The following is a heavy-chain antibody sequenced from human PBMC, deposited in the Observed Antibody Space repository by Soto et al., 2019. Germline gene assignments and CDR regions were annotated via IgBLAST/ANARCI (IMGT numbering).Heavy chain of an antibody. Sequence: QVQLAESGGGVVQPGRSLRLSCAASGFTFSSYGMHWVRQAPGKGLEWVAVIWYDGSNKYYADSVKGRFTISRDNSKNTLYLQMNSLRAEDTAVYYCARDRREYSSAVDWFDPWGQGTLFTVSS. CDR2: IWYDGSNK. CDR1: GFTFSSYG. V-gene: IGHV3-33*01. CDR3: ARDRREYSSAVDWFDP. J-gene: IGHJ5*02. D-gene: IGHD6-6*01.